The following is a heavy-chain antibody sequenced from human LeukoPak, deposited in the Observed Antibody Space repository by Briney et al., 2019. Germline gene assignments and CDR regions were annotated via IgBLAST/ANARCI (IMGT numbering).Heavy chain of an antibody. CDR3: ARTRYSSSLAETFDP. CDR1: AFTFSSYA. J-gene: IGHJ5*02. CDR2: ISGSGGST. D-gene: IGHD6-13*01. V-gene: IGHV3-23*01. Sequence: GGSLRLSSAASAFTFSSYAMSWVRQAPGKGLEWVSAISGSGGSTYYADSVKVRFTISRDNSKNTLYLQMNSLRAEDTALYYCARTRYSSSLAETFDPWGQGTLVTVSS.